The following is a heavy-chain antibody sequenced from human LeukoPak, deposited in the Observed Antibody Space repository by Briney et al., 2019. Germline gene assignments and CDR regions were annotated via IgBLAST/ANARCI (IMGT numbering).Heavy chain of an antibody. CDR3: AREEYDYGLGAFDY. V-gene: IGHV3-30-3*01. D-gene: IGHD4/OR15-4a*01. CDR2: ISSDGNLI. J-gene: IGHJ4*02. Sequence: GGSLRLSCAASGFTFSRYAVHWVRQAPGKGLEWVVVISSDGNLIFYADSLKGRFTISRDDSRSTLYLQMNSLRVVDTALYYCAREEYDYGLGAFDYWGQGDLVTVSS. CDR1: GFTFSRYA.